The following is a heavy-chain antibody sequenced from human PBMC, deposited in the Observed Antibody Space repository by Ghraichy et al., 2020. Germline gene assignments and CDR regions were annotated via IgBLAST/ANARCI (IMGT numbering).Heavy chain of an antibody. CDR2: ISSSSVTK. D-gene: IGHD5-24*01. J-gene: IGHJ4*02. CDR3: AGSSGDVSARYLDY. Sequence: GGSLRLSCAICGFTFSSYSMNWVRQAPGKGLEWVSFISSSSVTKYYADSVNGRFTISRDNAKSLLFLQMNSLTAEDTAIYYCAGSSGDVSARYLDYWGQGTLVTVPS. CDR1: GFTFSSYS. V-gene: IGHV3-48*01.